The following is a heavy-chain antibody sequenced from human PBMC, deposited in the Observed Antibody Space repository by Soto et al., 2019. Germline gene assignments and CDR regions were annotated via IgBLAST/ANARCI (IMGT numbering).Heavy chain of an antibody. CDR2: IIPILGIA. CDR3: ANLVVAATPYYYYSGMDV. J-gene: IGHJ6*02. CDR1: GGTFSSYT. V-gene: IGHV1-69*02. Sequence: QVQLVQSGAEVKKPGSSVKVSCKASGGTFSSYTISWVRQAPGQGLEWMGRIIPILGIANYAQKFQGRVTITADTSTSPASMELGSLRSEDTAVYYCANLVVAATPYYYYSGMDVWGQGTTVTVSS. D-gene: IGHD2-15*01.